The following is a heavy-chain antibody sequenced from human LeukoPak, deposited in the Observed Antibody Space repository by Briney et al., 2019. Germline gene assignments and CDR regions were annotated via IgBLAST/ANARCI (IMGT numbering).Heavy chain of an antibody. Sequence: GGSLRLSCAASGFNFIDYSMNWVRQAPGKGLEWISYIGVSSGNTKYADSVKGRFTISRDKARNSLYLQMDSLRVEDTAMYYCARDHRYAFDNWGHGTLVTASS. D-gene: IGHD5-12*01. J-gene: IGHJ4*01. CDR3: ARDHRYAFDN. V-gene: IGHV3-48*01. CDR2: IGVSSGNT. CDR1: GFNFIDYS.